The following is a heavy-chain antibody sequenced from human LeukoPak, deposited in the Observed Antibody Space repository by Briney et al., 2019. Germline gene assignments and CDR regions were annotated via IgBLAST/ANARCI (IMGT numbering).Heavy chain of an antibody. CDR1: GYTFTGYY. CDR3: AGGVDAGCDY. Sequence: ASVKVSCKASGYTFTGYYIHWVRQAPGQGLEWMGRINPNNGGTNYAQKFQGRVTMTRDMSMSTAYMELRRLRSVDTAVYYCAGGVDAGCDYWGQGSLVTVSS. CDR2: INPNNGGT. J-gene: IGHJ4*02. V-gene: IGHV1-2*06. D-gene: IGHD3-9*01.